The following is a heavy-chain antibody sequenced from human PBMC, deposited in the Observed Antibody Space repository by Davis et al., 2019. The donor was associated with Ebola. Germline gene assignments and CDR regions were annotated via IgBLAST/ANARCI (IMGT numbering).Heavy chain of an antibody. CDR1: GFTFSSYG. J-gene: IGHJ4*02. CDR3: ASRSSTSCYCLDY. V-gene: IGHV3-30*03. Sequence: GESLKISCAASGFTFSSYGMHWVRQAPGKGLEWVAVISYDGSNKYYADSVKGRFTISRDNSKNTLYLQMNSLRAEDTAVYYCASRSSTSCYCLDYWGQGTLVTVSS. CDR2: ISYDGSNK. D-gene: IGHD2-2*01.